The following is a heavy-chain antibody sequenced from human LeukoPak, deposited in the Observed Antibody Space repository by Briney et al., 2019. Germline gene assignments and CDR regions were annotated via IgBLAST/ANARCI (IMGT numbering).Heavy chain of an antibody. CDR3: ARDRDTWVGGDSQH. V-gene: IGHV3-21*01. Sequence: PGGSLRLSCAASGFTFSSYSMNWVRQAPGKGLEWVSSISSSSSYIYYADSVKGRFTISRDNAKNSLYLQMNSLRAEDTAVYYCARDRDTWVGGDSQHWGQGPLVTVSS. D-gene: IGHD1-26*01. CDR2: ISSSSSYI. CDR1: GFTFSSYS. J-gene: IGHJ1*01.